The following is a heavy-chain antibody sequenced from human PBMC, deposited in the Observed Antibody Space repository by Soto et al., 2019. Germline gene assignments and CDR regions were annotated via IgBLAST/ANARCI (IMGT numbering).Heavy chain of an antibody. D-gene: IGHD5-18*01. CDR3: ARGATAIPYYSYGMDV. J-gene: IGHJ6*02. CDR1: GGTFSSYT. CDR2: IIPILGIA. Sequence: SVKVSCKASGGTFSSYTISWVRQAPGQGLEWMGRIIPILGIANYAQKFQGRVTITADKSTSTAYMELSSLRSEDTAVYYCARGATAIPYYSYGMDVWGQGTTVTVAS. V-gene: IGHV1-69*02.